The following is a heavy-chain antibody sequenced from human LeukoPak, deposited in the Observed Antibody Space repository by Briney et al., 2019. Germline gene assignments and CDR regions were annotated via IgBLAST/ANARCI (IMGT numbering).Heavy chain of an antibody. D-gene: IGHD2-15*01. Sequence: SETLSLTCAVYGGSFSGYYWSWIRQPPGKGLEWIGEINHSGSTNYNPSLKSRVTISVDTSKNQFSLKLSSVTAADTAVYYCARHGVVVAATTYRWFDPWGQGTPVTVSS. CDR3: ARHGVVVAATTYRWFDP. CDR1: GGSFSGYY. V-gene: IGHV4-34*01. CDR2: INHSGST. J-gene: IGHJ5*02.